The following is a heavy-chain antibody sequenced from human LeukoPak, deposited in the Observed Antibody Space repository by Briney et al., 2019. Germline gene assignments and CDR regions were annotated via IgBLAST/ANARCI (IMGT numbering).Heavy chain of an antibody. J-gene: IGHJ4*02. D-gene: IGHD5-24*01. V-gene: IGHV3-23*01. CDR2: ISGSGGST. CDR3: ARFKLWNGYNGDY. Sequence: PGGSLRLSCAASGFTFSSYAMSWVRQAPGKGLEWVSAISGSGGSTYYADSVKGRFTISRDNSKNTLYLQMNSLRAEDTAVYYCARFKLWNGYNGDYWGQGTLVTVSS. CDR1: GFTFSSYA.